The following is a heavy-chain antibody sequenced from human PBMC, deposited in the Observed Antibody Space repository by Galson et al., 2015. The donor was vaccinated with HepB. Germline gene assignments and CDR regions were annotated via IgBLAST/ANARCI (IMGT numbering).Heavy chain of an antibody. CDR3: ASGSYYYDSSGYKLDY. CDR1: GGTFSSYT. J-gene: IGHJ4*02. CDR2: IIPILGIA. V-gene: IGHV1-69*02. Sequence: SVKVSCKASGGTFSSYTISWVRQAPGQGLEWMGRIIPILGIANYAQKFQGRVTITADKPTSTAYMELSSLRSEDTAVYYCASGSYYYDSSGYKLDYWGQGTLVTVSS. D-gene: IGHD3-22*01.